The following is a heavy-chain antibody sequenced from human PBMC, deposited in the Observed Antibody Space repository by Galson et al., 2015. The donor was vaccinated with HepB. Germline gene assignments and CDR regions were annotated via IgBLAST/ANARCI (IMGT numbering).Heavy chain of an antibody. CDR1: GGTFSSYA. CDR2: IIPIFGTA. CDR3: ARIRSRDYYGSDYYFDY. V-gene: IGHV1-69*13. J-gene: IGHJ4*02. D-gene: IGHD3-10*01. Sequence: SVKVSCKASGGTFSSYAISWVRQAPGQGLEWMGGIIPIFGTANYAQKFQGRVTITADESTSTAYMELSSLRSEDTAVYYCARIRSRDYYGSDYYFDYWGQGTLVTVSS.